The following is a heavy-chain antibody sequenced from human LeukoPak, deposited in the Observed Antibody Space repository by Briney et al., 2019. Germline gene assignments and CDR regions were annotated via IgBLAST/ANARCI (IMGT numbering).Heavy chain of an antibody. CDR1: GGSISSGDYY. D-gene: IGHD3-22*01. V-gene: IGHV4-30-4*01. Sequence: SQTLSLTCTVSGGSISSGDYYWSWIRQPPGKGLEWIGYIYYSGSTYYNPSLTSRVTISVDTSENQVSLKLSSVTAADTAAYYCARWYYYDSVGYPSGFDYWGQGTLVTVSS. J-gene: IGHJ4*02. CDR2: IYYSGST. CDR3: ARWYYYDSVGYPSGFDY.